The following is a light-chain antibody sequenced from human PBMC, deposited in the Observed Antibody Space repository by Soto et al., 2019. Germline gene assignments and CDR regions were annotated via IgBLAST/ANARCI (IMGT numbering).Light chain of an antibody. CDR3: MQGLQTFYT. J-gene: IGKJ2*01. CDR1: QSLLHSNGYTY. V-gene: IGKV2-28*01. CDR2: LGF. Sequence: DIVMTLSPLSLPVTPGEPASISCRSSQSLLHSNGYTYLDWYLQRPGQSPQLLIYLGFNRASGVPDRFSGSGSGTDFTLKISRVEAEDVGVYYCMQGLQTFYTFGQGTKLEIK.